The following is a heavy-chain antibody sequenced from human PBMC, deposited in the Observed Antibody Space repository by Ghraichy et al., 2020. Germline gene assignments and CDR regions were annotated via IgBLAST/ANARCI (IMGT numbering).Heavy chain of an antibody. CDR1: GITFSSHY. Sequence: GGSLRLSCVASGITFSSHYMNWVRQAPGKGLEWVSSISGGSRSMYYADSVMGRFTISRDNAKNSLYLQMNSLRVEDTAVYYCARGGLVGAIDLWGQGTMVTVSS. D-gene: IGHD1-26*01. J-gene: IGHJ3*01. CDR3: ARGGLVGAIDL. V-gene: IGHV3-21*06. CDR2: ISGGSRSM.